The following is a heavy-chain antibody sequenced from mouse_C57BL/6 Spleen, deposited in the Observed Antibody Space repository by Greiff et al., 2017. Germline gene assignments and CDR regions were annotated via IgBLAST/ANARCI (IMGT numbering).Heavy chain of an antibody. CDR1: GFTFTDYY. CDR2: IRNKANGYTT. V-gene: IGHV7-3*01. Sequence: EVMLVESGGGLVQPGGSLSLSCAASGFTFTDYYMSWVRQPPGKALEWLGFIRNKANGYTTEYSASVKGRFTISRDNSQSILYLQMNALRAEDSATYYCARSDYYVDYWGQGTTLTVSS. J-gene: IGHJ2*01. CDR3: ARSDYYVDY. D-gene: IGHD2-4*01.